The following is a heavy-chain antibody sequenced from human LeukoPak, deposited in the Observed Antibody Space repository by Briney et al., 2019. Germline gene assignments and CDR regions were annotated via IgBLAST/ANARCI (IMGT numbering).Heavy chain of an antibody. CDR2: IYYSGST. J-gene: IGHJ5*02. D-gene: IGHD2-2*01. CDR1: GGSISSSSYY. CDR3: ARGYCSSTSCYAGSNWFDP. Sequence: SETLSLTCTVSGGSISSSSYYWGWIRQPPGKGLEWIGSIYYSGSTYYNPSLKSRVTISVDTSKNQFSLKLSSVTAADTAVYYCARGYCSSTSCYAGSNWFDPSGQGTLVTVSS. V-gene: IGHV4-39*01.